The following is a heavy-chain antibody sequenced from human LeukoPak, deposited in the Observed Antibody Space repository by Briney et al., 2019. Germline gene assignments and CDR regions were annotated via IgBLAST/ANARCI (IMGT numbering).Heavy chain of an antibody. J-gene: IGHJ6*03. CDR1: GDSVSSNSVA. CDR2: TYYRSKWYN. CDR3: ARAIVATNRVYYYYMDV. D-gene: IGHD5-12*01. Sequence: SQTLSLTCAISGDSVSSNSVAWNWIRQSPSRGLEWLGRTYYRSKWYNDYAVSVKSRITVNPDTSKNQFSLQLNSVTPEDTAVYYCARAIVATNRVYYYYMDVWGKGTTVTVSS. V-gene: IGHV6-1*01.